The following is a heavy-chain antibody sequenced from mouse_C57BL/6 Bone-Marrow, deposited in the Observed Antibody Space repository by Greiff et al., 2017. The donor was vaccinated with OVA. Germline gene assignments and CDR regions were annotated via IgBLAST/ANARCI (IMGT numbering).Heavy chain of an antibody. J-gene: IGHJ1*03. D-gene: IGHD2-5*01. CDR1: GYTFTSYW. Sequence: QVQLKQPGAELVMPGASVKLSCKASGYTFTSYWMHWVKQRPGQGLEWIGEIDPSDSYTNYNQKFKGKSTLTVDKSSSTAYMQLSSLTSEDSAVYYCARWSYYSNYVGYFDVWGTGTTVTVSS. V-gene: IGHV1-69*01. CDR3: ARWSYYSNYVGYFDV. CDR2: IDPSDSYT.